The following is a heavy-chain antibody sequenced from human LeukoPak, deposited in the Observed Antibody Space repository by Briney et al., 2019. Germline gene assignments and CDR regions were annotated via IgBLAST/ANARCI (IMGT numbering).Heavy chain of an antibody. D-gene: IGHD3-10*01. Sequence: ASVKVSCTASGYTFTSYDTNWVRHANGQGLEWIGSMNPNSGNTGYAQKFQGRGTMTRNTSISTAYMELSSLRSEDTAVYYCARLGAVRGEIYYGMDVWGQGTTVTVSS. J-gene: IGHJ6*02. CDR3: ARLGAVRGEIYYGMDV. CDR1: GYTFTSYD. V-gene: IGHV1-8*01. CDR2: MNPNSGNT.